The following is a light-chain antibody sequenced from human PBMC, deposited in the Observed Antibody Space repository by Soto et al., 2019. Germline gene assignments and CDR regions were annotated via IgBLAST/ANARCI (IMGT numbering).Light chain of an antibody. CDR1: SSNIGSKT. CDR2: GDN. Sequence: QSALTXPPPASGTPGQRVTISCSGSSSNIGSKTVHWYQQLPGTAPKLLIYGDNQRPSGVPDRFSGSKSGTSASLAISGLQSEDEADYYCASWDDSLNIYVFGTGTKVTVL. V-gene: IGLV1-44*01. J-gene: IGLJ1*01. CDR3: ASWDDSLNIYV.